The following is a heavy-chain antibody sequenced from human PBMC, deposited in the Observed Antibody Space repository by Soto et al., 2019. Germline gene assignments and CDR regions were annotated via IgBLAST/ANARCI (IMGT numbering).Heavy chain of an antibody. V-gene: IGHV1-69*01. CDR1: GGTFSSFA. Sequence: QVQLVQSAAEVKKPGSSVKVSCKASGGTFSSFAISWVRQAPAQGLEWMGAIIPISDTTNYAQMFQGRVTLPAYQSTRTGSMALSMLRSEDTAVYYCAILQGSITSLEIYYYECYGMDAWGQGTKVTVSS. CDR3: AILQGSITSLEIYYYECYGMDA. J-gene: IGHJ6*02. D-gene: IGHD2-2*01. CDR2: IIPISDTT.